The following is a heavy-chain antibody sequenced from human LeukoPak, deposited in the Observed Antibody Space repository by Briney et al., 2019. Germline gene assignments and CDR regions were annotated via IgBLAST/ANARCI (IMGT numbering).Heavy chain of an antibody. CDR1: GFTFSNAW. Sequence: TGGSLRLSCAASGFTFSNAWMSWVRQAPGKGLEWVGRIKSKTDGGTTDYAAPVKGRFTISRDDSKNTLYLQMNSLKTEDTAVYYCTTDITMVRGDFDYWGQGTLVTVSS. CDR2: IKSKTDGGTT. CDR3: TTDITMVRGDFDY. D-gene: IGHD3-10*01. J-gene: IGHJ4*02. V-gene: IGHV3-15*01.